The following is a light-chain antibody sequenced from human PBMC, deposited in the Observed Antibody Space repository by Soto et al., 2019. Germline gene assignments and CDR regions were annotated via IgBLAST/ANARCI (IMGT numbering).Light chain of an antibody. Sequence: DIVMTQSPDSLAVSLGERATINCKSSQSVLYNSTNKNSLAWYQQKPGQPPKLLIYWASTRESGVPDRFSGRGSGTDFSLTISSLQAEDVAVYYCQQYYSPWTFGQGTKVEIK. CDR2: WAS. CDR1: QSVLYNSTNKNS. V-gene: IGKV4-1*01. CDR3: QQYYSPWT. J-gene: IGKJ1*01.